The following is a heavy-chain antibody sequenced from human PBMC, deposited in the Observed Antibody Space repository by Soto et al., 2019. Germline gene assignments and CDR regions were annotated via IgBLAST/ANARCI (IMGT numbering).Heavy chain of an antibody. J-gene: IGHJ4*02. CDR1: GDSVKSAY. V-gene: IGHV4-31*03. CDR3: ARTDAYNSSFFAS. CDR2: IHHTGRT. D-gene: IGHD6-6*01. Sequence: QVQLQEMGPGLVKPSQTLTITCTVSGDSVKSAYWSWIRQLPGKGLEWMGNIHHTGRTFYNPSLKSRLAISLDTSKPHFSLRMRSITAADSAVYYCARTDAYNSSFFASWGQGAVVTVSS.